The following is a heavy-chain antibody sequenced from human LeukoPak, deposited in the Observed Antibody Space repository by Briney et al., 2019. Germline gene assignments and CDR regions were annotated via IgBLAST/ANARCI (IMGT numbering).Heavy chain of an antibody. V-gene: IGHV3-23*01. CDR2: ISGSGGST. J-gene: IGHJ4*02. CDR3: ASLYCSSTSCPNFDY. D-gene: IGHD2-2*01. Sequence: GGSLRLSCAASGFTFSSYAMSWVRQAPGKGLEWVSAISGSGGSTYYADSVKGRFTISRDNSKNTLYLQMNSLRAEDTAVYYCASLYCSSTSCPNFDYWGQGTLVTASS. CDR1: GFTFSSYA.